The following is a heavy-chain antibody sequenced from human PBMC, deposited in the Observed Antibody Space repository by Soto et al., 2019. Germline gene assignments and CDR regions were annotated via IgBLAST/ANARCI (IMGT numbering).Heavy chain of an antibody. CDR2: MNPNSGNT. D-gene: IGHD1-26*01. J-gene: IGHJ5*02. CDR3: ARERETRGFAP. V-gene: IGHV1-8*01. Sequence: QVQLVQSGAEVKKPGASVKVSCKASGYTFTSYDINWVRQATGQGLEWMGWMNPNSGNTGYAQKFQGRVTMTRNTSISTAYTALRSRRSEDTAVYSCARERETRGFAPWRQGTLVTVSS. CDR1: GYTFTSYD.